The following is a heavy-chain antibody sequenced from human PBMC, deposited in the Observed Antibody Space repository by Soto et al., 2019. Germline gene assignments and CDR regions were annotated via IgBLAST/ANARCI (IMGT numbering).Heavy chain of an antibody. Sequence: ASVKVSCKASGGTFSSYAISWVRQAPGQGLEWMGGIIPIFGTANYAQKFQGRVTITADKSTSTAYMELSSLRSEDTAVYYCAIFPDTVAGHRNYYYYGMDVWGQGTTVTVSS. V-gene: IGHV1-69*06. CDR2: IIPIFGTA. D-gene: IGHD6-19*01. J-gene: IGHJ6*02. CDR3: AIFPDTVAGHRNYYYYGMDV. CDR1: GGTFSSYA.